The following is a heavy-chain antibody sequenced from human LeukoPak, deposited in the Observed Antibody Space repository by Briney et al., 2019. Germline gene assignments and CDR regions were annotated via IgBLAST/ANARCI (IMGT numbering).Heavy chain of an antibody. J-gene: IGHJ4*02. CDR2: ISSSGSTI. Sequence: GGSLRLSCAASGITFSDFYMSWIRQAPGKGLEWVSDISSSGSTIYYADSVKGRFTISRDNTKNSLHLQMNSLRAEDTAFYYCARHVVAVGFDYWGLGTLVTVSS. CDR3: ARHVVAVGFDY. D-gene: IGHD3-22*01. CDR1: GITFSDFY. V-gene: IGHV3-11*01.